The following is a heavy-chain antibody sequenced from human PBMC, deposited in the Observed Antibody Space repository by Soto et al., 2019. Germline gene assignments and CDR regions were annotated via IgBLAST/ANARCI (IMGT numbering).Heavy chain of an antibody. CDR3: ARDRPVLRYFDRPGYYYYYGMDV. CDR1: GYTFTSYG. V-gene: IGHV1-18*01. D-gene: IGHD3-9*01. Sequence: QVQLVQSGAEVKKPGASVKVSCKASGYTFTSYGISWVRQAPGQGLEWMGWISAYNGNTNYAQKRQGRVTMTTAKSKSTAYMELRSMRSDDTAVYYCARDRPVLRYFDRPGYYYYYGMDVWGQGTTVTVSS. J-gene: IGHJ6*02. CDR2: ISAYNGNT.